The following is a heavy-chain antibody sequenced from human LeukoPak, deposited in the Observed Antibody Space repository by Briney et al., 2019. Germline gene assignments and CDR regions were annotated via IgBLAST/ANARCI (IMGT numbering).Heavy chain of an antibody. D-gene: IGHD4-17*01. J-gene: IGHJ4*02. Sequence: SETLSLTCTVPGGSISSYYWSWIRQPPGKGLEWIGYIYYSGSTNYNPSLKSRVTISVDTSKNQFSLKLSSVTAADTAVYYCARGLDGDYEAAGYYFDYWGQGTLVTVSS. CDR1: GGSISSYY. V-gene: IGHV4-59*01. CDR3: ARGLDGDYEAAGYYFDY. CDR2: IYYSGST.